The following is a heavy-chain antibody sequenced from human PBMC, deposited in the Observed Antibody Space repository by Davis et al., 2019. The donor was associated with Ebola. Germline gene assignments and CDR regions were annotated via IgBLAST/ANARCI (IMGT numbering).Heavy chain of an antibody. D-gene: IGHD2-2*01. V-gene: IGHV5-51*01. CDR3: ARRAVVVPAASNYYYYYMDV. Sequence: KVSCKGSGYSFTSYWIGWVRQMPGKGLEWMGIIYPGDSDTRYSPSFQGQVTISADKSISTAYLQWSSLKASDTAMYYCARRAVVVPAASNYYYYYMDVWGKGTTVTVSS. CDR2: IYPGDSDT. CDR1: GYSFTSYW. J-gene: IGHJ6*03.